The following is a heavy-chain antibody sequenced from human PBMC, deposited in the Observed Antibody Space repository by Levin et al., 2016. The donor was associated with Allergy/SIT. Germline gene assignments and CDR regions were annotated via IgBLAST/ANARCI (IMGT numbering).Heavy chain of an antibody. CDR3: ATTARVGNAPSPYFES. Sequence: ASVKVSCKASGYTFTRHYIHWVRQAPGQGLEWVALIKPSGGATAYVQKFQGRVTVTRDTSTGTAYMEMSSLKSDDTAVYYCATTARVGNAPSPYFESWGQGTLVTVSS. CDR1: GYTFTRHY. D-gene: IGHD1-26*01. J-gene: IGHJ4*02. CDR2: IKPSGGAT. V-gene: IGHV1-46*01.